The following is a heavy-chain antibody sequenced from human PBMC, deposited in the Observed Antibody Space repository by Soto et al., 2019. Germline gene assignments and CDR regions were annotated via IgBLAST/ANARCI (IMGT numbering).Heavy chain of an antibody. CDR1: GFTFSSYA. CDR2: ISYDGSNK. V-gene: IGHV3-30-3*01. D-gene: IGHD4-17*01. Sequence: XGSLILSCSASGFTFSSYAMHWVRQAPGKGLEWVAVISYDGSNKYYADSVKGRFTISRDNSKNTLYLQMNSLRAEDTAVYYCAREKSDQYGDYARGYYYYYGMDVWGQGTTVTVSS. CDR3: AREKSDQYGDYARGYYYYYGMDV. J-gene: IGHJ6*02.